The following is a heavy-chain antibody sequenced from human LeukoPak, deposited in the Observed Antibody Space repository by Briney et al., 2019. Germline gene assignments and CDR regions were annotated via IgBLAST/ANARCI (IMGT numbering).Heavy chain of an antibody. CDR3: TKDLGTEYNIFDY. J-gene: IGHJ4*02. CDR1: EFTFSAYA. D-gene: IGHD3-9*01. V-gene: IGHV3-30*02. CDR2: ARYGGNIK. Sequence: PGGSLRLSCAASEFTFSAYAMHWIRQAPGRGLEWVPFARYGGNIKYYADSVKGRFTISRDNSKNTLYLQMNSLRPEDTAVYYCTKDLGTEYNIFDYWGQGTLVTVSS.